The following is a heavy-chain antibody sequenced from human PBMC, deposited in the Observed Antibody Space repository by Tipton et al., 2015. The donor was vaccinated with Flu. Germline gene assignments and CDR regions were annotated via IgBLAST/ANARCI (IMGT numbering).Heavy chain of an antibody. V-gene: IGHV4-39*07. J-gene: IGHJ4*02. Sequence: TLSLTCTVSGGSISSNSNYWGWIRQPPGKGLEWIGSVYHGGSTYYNPSLRSRVTISVDTSKNQFSLKLNSVTAADTAVYYCARNRAYYGDWGQGVLVTVSS. CDR2: VYHGGST. CDR3: ARNRAYYGD. D-gene: IGHD1-26*01. CDR1: GGSISSNSNY.